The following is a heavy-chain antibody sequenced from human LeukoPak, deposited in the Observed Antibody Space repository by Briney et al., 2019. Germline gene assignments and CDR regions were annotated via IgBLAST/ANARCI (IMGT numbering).Heavy chain of an antibody. V-gene: IGHV4-38-2*01. CDR2: LHRSGDT. CDR1: GSSVSSTYS. CDR3: ARVFRGKFGNAAFDI. J-gene: IGHJ3*02. D-gene: IGHD3-16*01. Sequence: SETLSLTCVVSGSSVSSTYSWGWIRQSPEKGLDWIGTLHRSGDTYSNPSLKSRVTISVDTSRNHFSLNLSSVTAADTAVYYCARVFRGKFGNAAFDIWGQGTAVTVSS.